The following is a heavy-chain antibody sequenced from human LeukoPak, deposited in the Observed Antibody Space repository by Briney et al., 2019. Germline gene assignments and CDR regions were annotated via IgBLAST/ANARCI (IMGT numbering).Heavy chain of an antibody. CDR2: IRPDGSST. J-gene: IGHJ4*02. CDR3: STEPRLLSY. V-gene: IGHV3-7*01. D-gene: IGHD3-10*01. Sequence: GGSLRLSCAASGFSFSASYMTWVRQAPGKGLECVAYIRPDGSSTYYVDSVKGRFTISRDNAKNSVYLQMNSLRVEDTALYYCSTEPRLLSYWGQGTQVTVSP. CDR1: GFSFSASY.